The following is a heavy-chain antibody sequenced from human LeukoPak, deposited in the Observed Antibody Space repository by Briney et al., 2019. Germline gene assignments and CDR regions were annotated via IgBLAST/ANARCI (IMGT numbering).Heavy chain of an antibody. CDR1: GGSFSGDY. CDR3: ARGRGSSSSTFQH. Sequence: SETLSITCAVYGGSFSGDYWSWTRQPPGKGLEWIGEINHSGSTNYNPSLKSRVTISVDTSKNQFSLKLSSVTAADTAVYYCARGRGSSSSTFQHWGQGTLVTVSS. V-gene: IGHV4-34*01. D-gene: IGHD6-6*01. J-gene: IGHJ1*01. CDR2: INHSGST.